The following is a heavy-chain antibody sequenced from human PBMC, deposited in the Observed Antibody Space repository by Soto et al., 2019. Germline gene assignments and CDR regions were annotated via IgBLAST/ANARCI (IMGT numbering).Heavy chain of an antibody. D-gene: IGHD1-26*01. CDR3: TRRNRLYYTSEY. Sequence: EVQLVESGGGLVQPGGSLRLSCAASGFSFSSYWMQWVRQVPGKGLVWVSRINNDGRGTSYADSVKGRFTISRDNAKNTLYLQMNSLRAEDTAVYYCTRRNRLYYTSEYWGQGTLVTVSS. V-gene: IGHV3-74*01. J-gene: IGHJ4*02. CDR2: INNDGRGT. CDR1: GFSFSSYW.